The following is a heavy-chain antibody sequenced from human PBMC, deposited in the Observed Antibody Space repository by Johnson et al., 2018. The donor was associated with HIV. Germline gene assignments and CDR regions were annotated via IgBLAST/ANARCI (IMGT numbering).Heavy chain of an antibody. Sequence: VQLVESGGGLVQPGGSLRLSCGASGFTFSNYAMSWVRKALGKGLEWVSAISGRGGSTYYADSVKGRFTISRDNSKNTLYLQMNSLRAEDTAIYYCAKDMAYSSGWSDAFDIWGQGTIVSVSS. CDR1: GFTFSNYA. J-gene: IGHJ3*02. CDR2: ISGRGGST. V-gene: IGHV3-23*04. CDR3: AKDMAYSSGWSDAFDI. D-gene: IGHD6-19*01.